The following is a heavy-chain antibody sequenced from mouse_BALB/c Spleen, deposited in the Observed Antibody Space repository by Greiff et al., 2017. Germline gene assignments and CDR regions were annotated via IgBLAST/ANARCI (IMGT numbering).Heavy chain of an antibody. D-gene: IGHD1-1*01. CDR2: INPSTGYT. CDR3: ARIYYYGSSYGDY. V-gene: IGHV1-7*01. Sequence: QVQLKESGAELAKPGASVKMSCKASGYTFTSYWMHWVKQRPGQGLEWIGYINPSTGYTEYNQKFKDKATLTADKSSSTAYMQLSSLTSEDSAVYYCARIYYYGSSYGDYWGQGTSVTVSS. J-gene: IGHJ4*01. CDR1: GYTFTSYW.